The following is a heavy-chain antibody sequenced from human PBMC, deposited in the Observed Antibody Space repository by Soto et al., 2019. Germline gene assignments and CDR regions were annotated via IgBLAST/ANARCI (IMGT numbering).Heavy chain of an antibody. Sequence: GGSLRLSCAASGFTFSDYYMSWIRQAPGKGLEWVSYISSSGSTIYYADSVKGRFTISRDNAKNSLYLQMNSLRAEDTAVYYCARDGRLELRFYPYYGMDVWGQGTTVTVSS. V-gene: IGHV3-11*01. CDR3: ARDGRLELRFYPYYGMDV. CDR1: GFTFSDYY. CDR2: ISSSGSTI. J-gene: IGHJ6*02. D-gene: IGHD1-7*01.